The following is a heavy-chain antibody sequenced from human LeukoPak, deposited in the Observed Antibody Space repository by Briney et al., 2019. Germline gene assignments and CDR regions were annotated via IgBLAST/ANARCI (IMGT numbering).Heavy chain of an antibody. J-gene: IGHJ4*02. CDR1: GFTFSNHA. V-gene: IGHV3-23*01. Sequence: GGSLRLSCAASGFTFSNHAMSWVRQAPGKGRQGGSVISGSGRTTEYAASVKGRFTISRDNSKNTLSLQMNSMRVEDTAIYYCAKSVVVKRYFDYWGQGTLIAVSS. CDR2: ISGSGRTT. D-gene: IGHD2-15*01. CDR3: AKSVVVKRYFDY.